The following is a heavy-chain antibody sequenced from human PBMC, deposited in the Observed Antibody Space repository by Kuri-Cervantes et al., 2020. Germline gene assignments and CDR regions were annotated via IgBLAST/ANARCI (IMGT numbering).Heavy chain of an antibody. J-gene: IGHJ3*02. D-gene: IGHD1-1*01. CDR2: IWYDGSNK. Sequence: GGSLRLSCAASGFTFSSYGMHWVRQAPGKGLEWVAVIWYDGSNKYYADSVKGRFTISRDNAKSSLYLQMNSLRADDTAVYYCARVNVNDALDIWAQGTMVTVSS. CDR3: ARVNVNDALDI. CDR1: GFTFSSYG. V-gene: IGHV3-33*01.